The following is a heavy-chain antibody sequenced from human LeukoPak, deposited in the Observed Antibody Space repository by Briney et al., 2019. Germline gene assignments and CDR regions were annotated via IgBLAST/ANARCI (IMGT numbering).Heavy chain of an antibody. J-gene: IGHJ3*02. CDR1: GGSFSSYY. CDR2: IDYSGST. CDR3: ARDADGIDAFDI. D-gene: IGHD1-14*01. V-gene: IGHV4-59*12. Sequence: RASETLSLTCTVSGGSFSSYYWSWIRQSPGKGLEWIGYIDYSGSTIYNPSLKSQFTISVDTSKNQFSLKQSSVTAADTAVYYCARDADGIDAFDIWGQGTMVTVSS.